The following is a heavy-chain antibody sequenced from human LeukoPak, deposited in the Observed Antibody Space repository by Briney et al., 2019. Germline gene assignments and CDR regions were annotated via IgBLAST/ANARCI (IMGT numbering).Heavy chain of an antibody. CDR1: GYSFTNYY. CDR2: INPNSGST. Sequence: ASVKVSCRASGYSFTNYYIHWVRQAPGQGLEWMGWINPNSGSTNYAQKFQGRVTMTRDTSISTAYMELSRLRSDDTAVYYCAKDGENSYGYMGYYGMDVWGQGTTVTVSS. D-gene: IGHD5-12*01. J-gene: IGHJ6*02. V-gene: IGHV1-2*02. CDR3: AKDGENSYGYMGYYGMDV.